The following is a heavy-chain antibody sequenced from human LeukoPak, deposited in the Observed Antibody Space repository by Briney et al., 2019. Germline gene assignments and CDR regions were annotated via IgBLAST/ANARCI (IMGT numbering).Heavy chain of an antibody. CDR1: GYTFTSYG. D-gene: IGHD4-17*01. Sequence: EASVMVSCKASGYTFTSYGISWVRQAPGQGLEWMGWISAYNGNTNYAQKLQGRVTMTTDTSTSTAYMELRSLRSDDTAVYYCARVLSDYGDYGGWFDPWGQGTLVTVSS. CDR2: ISAYNGNT. V-gene: IGHV1-18*01. J-gene: IGHJ5*02. CDR3: ARVLSDYGDYGGWFDP.